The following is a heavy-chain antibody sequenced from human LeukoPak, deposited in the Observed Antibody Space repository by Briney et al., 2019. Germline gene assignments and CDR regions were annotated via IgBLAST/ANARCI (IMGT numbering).Heavy chain of an antibody. CDR3: ARRDYGAYFDY. Sequence: SETLSLTCTVSGGSVSTYYWSWIRQAAGKGLEWIGRIYSSETTNYNPSLQGRVTMSIDTSENQFSLSLRSVTAADTAVYYCARRDYGAYFDYWGQGTLVTVSS. J-gene: IGHJ4*02. D-gene: IGHD4/OR15-4a*01. V-gene: IGHV4-4*07. CDR1: GGSVSTYY. CDR2: IYSSETT.